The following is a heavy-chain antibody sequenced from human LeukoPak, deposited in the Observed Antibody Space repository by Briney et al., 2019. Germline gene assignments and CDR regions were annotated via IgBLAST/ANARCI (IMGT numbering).Heavy chain of an antibody. J-gene: IGHJ4*02. CDR2: IIPIFGTA. CDR3: AMGVGAPEDLAVAADFDY. Sequence: SVKVSCKASGGTFGSYVINWVRQAPGQGLEWMGGIIPIFGTANYAQKFQGRVTITADKSTSTAYMELSSLRSEDTAVYYCAMGVGAPEDLAVAADFDYWGQGTLVTVSS. V-gene: IGHV1-69*06. D-gene: IGHD6-19*01. CDR1: GGTFGSYV.